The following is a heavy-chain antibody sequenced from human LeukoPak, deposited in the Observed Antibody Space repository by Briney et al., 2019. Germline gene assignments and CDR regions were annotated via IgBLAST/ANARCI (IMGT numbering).Heavy chain of an antibody. CDR2: IVVGSGNT. V-gene: IGHV1-58*01. CDR3: AAAAGNWNDPEY. Sequence: TSVKVSCKASGFTFTSSAVQWVRQARGQRLEWIGWIVVGSGNTNYAQKFQERVTITRDMSTSTAYMELSSLRSEGTAVYYCAAAAGNWNDPEYWGQGTLVTVSS. D-gene: IGHD1-20*01. CDR1: GFTFTSSA. J-gene: IGHJ4*02.